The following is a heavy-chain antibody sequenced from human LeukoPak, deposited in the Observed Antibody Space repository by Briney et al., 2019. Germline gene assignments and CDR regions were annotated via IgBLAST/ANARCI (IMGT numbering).Heavy chain of an antibody. CDR3: ARLSGESTIYDY. V-gene: IGHV3-7*01. Sequence: GGSLRLSCAASGFTVSSNYMSWVRQTPGKPLEWVATIRQDGGAKYYLDSMKGRFIISRDNARNSLSLQMDSLRVEDTAVYYCARLSGESTIYDYWGQGTLVTVSS. J-gene: IGHJ4*02. D-gene: IGHD5/OR15-5a*01. CDR2: IRQDGGAK. CDR1: GFTVSSNY.